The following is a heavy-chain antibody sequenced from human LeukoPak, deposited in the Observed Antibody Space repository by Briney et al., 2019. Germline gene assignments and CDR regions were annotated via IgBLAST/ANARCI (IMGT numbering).Heavy chain of an antibody. CDR1: GFTFSSYA. Sequence: PGGSLRLSCAASGFTFSSYAMSWVRQAPGKGLEWVSYISSSDSTIYYADSVKGRFTISRDNAKNSLSLQMNSLRAADTAVYYCARDGPYGDYGSLEFDYWGQGTLVTVSS. CDR2: ISSSDSTI. D-gene: IGHD4-17*01. J-gene: IGHJ4*02. V-gene: IGHV3-48*04. CDR3: ARDGPYGDYGSLEFDY.